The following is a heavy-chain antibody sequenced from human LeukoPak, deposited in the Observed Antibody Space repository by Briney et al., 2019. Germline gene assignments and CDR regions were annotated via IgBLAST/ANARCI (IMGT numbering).Heavy chain of an antibody. D-gene: IGHD2-15*01. V-gene: IGHV4-59*08. CDR1: NGPTNTYQ. CDR3: ARGVGGYCSGGSCYSAPNWFDP. CDR2: IHYSGSA. J-gene: IGHJ5*02. Sequence: PSETLSLTCTVSNGPTNTYQWTWIRQPPGRGLEWIGNIHYSGSANYNPSLRSRVTISVDTSKNQNQFSLKLSTVTAADTAVYYCARGVGGYCSGGSCYSAPNWFDPWGQGALVTVSS.